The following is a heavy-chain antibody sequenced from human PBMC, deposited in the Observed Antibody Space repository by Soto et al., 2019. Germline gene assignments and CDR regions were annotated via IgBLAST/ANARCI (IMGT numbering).Heavy chain of an antibody. D-gene: IGHD5-18*01. CDR1: GLTFISHS. J-gene: IGHJ6*02. Sequence: VSIRLPYAVSGLTFISHSMNWVSQAKGKGLEWVSSISSSSSYIYYADSVKGRFTISRDNAKNSLYLQMNSLRAEDTAVYYCARWAQRGYSYGYYGMDVWGQGTTVTVSS. CDR3: ARWAQRGYSYGYYGMDV. CDR2: ISSSSSYI. V-gene: IGHV3-21*01.